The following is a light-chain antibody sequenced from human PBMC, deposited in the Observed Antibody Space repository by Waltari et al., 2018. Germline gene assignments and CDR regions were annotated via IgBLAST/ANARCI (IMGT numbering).Light chain of an antibody. J-gene: IGLJ2*01. CDR2: DGN. CDR3: CSYAGSYVI. Sequence: SVSPGKRATLFCRASQFVTSNYLAQYQQKPGKAPKLMIYDGNKRPSGVPDRFSGSKSANTASLTISGLQAEDEADYSCCSYAGSYVIFGEGTKLTVL. V-gene: IGLV2-11*01. CDR1: SQFVTSNYL.